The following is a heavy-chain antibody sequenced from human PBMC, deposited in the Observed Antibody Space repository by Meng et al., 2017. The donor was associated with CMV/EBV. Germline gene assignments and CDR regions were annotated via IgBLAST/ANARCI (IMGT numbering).Heavy chain of an antibody. CDR2: ISSSSSTI. J-gene: IGHJ4*02. CDR3: WRFGVSQGFDY. Sequence: GGSLRLSCAASGFTFSSYSMNWVRQAPGKGLKWVSYISSSSSTIYYADSVKGRFTISRDNAKNSLYLQMNSLRAEDTAVYYCWRFGVSQGFDYWGQGTLVTVSS. D-gene: IGHD3-10*01. V-gene: IGHV3-48*04. CDR1: GFTFSSYS.